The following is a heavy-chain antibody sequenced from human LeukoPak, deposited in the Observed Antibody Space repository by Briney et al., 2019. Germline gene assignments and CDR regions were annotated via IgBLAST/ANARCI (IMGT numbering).Heavy chain of an antibody. CDR2: ISAYNGNT. Sequence: AASVKVSCKASGYTFTSYGISWVRQAPGQGLEWMGWISAYNGNTNYAQKLQGRVTMTTDTSTSTAYMELRSLRSDDTAVYYCARVRIGQQLDKYYSYAMDVWGQGTTVPVSS. V-gene: IGHV1-18*01. J-gene: IGHJ6*02. CDR1: GYTFTSYG. D-gene: IGHD6-13*01. CDR3: ARVRIGQQLDKYYSYAMDV.